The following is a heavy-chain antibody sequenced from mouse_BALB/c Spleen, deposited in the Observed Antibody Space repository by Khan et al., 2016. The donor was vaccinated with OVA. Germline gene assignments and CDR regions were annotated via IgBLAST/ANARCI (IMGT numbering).Heavy chain of an antibody. Sequence: VQLKQSGAELVRPGTSVKLSCKTSGYIFTSYWIHWVKQRSGQGLEWIARIYPGTNTTYYNEHFKDKATLTADKASSTVYLQLSSLTSEDSAVFFGAREEALYYFDNWGQGTTLTVSS. CDR1: GYIFTSYW. D-gene: IGHD3-2*02. CDR3: AREEALYYFDN. V-gene: IGHV1S132*01. CDR2: IYPGTNTT. J-gene: IGHJ2*01.